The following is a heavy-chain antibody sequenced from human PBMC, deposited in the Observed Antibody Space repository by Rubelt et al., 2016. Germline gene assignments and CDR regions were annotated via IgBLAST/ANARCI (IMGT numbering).Heavy chain of an antibody. V-gene: IGHV3-23*01. Sequence: AASGFTYTYSTMTWVRQAPGKGLEWVSAISGNGGSTYYADSVRGRFTISRDNSRNTLYLQMNSLRAEDTAVYYCAKGHSNLDYWGQGTLVTVSS. CDR3: AKGHSNLDY. D-gene: IGHD6-13*01. CDR2: ISGNGGST. CDR1: GFTYTYST. J-gene: IGHJ4*02.